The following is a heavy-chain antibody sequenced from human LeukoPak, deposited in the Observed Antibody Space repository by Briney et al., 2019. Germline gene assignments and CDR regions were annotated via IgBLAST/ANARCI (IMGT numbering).Heavy chain of an antibody. CDR1: GGSISSYY. J-gene: IGHJ3*02. V-gene: IGHV4-59*01. Sequence: SETLSLTCTVSGGSISSYYWSWIRQPPGKGLEWIGYIYYSGSTNYNPFLKSRVTISVDTSKNQFSLKLSSVTAADTAVYYCARRLKYYDLLTGYSHDAFDIWGQGTVVTVSS. CDR3: ARRLKYYDLLTGYSHDAFDI. D-gene: IGHD3-9*01. CDR2: IYYSGST.